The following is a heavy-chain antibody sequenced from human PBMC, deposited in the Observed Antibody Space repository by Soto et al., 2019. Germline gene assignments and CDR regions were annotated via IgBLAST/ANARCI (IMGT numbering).Heavy chain of an antibody. CDR2: ISAYNGNT. D-gene: IGHD3-10*01. Sequence: GASVKVSCKASGYTFTSYGISWVRQAPGQGLEWMGWISAYNGNTNYAEKLQGRVTMTTDKSTNTRYMETRSLRSDNTAVYYCARDALVRYYGPGSYYTADYSGMDVWGQGTTVTVSS. CDR3: ARDALVRYYGPGSYYTADYSGMDV. CDR1: GYTFTSYG. J-gene: IGHJ6*02. V-gene: IGHV1-18*01.